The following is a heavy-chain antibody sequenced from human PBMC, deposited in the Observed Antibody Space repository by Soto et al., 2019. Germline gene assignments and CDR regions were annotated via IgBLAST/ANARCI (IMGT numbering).Heavy chain of an antibody. Sequence: EVQLLESGGGLVQPGGSLRLSCAASGFTFSSYAMSWVRQAPGKGLEWVSAISGSGGSTYYADSVKGRFTISRDNSKNTLYLQMNSLRAEDTAVYYCAKDGGSMVREYYGMDVWGQGTTVTVSS. D-gene: IGHD3-10*01. V-gene: IGHV3-23*01. CDR2: ISGSGGST. J-gene: IGHJ6*02. CDR3: AKDGGSMVREYYGMDV. CDR1: GFTFSSYA.